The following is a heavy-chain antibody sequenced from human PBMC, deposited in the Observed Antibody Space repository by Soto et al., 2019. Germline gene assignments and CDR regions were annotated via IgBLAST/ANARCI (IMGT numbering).Heavy chain of an antibody. CDR1: GGSISSSSYY. V-gene: IGHV4-39*01. D-gene: IGHD2-2*01. J-gene: IGHJ4*02. Sequence: SETLSLTCTVSGGSISSSSYYWGWIRQPPGKGLEWIGSIYYSGSTYYNPSLKSRVTISVDTSKNQFSLKLSSVTAADTAVYYCARHIPYCSSTSCSVRGLDYWGQGTLVXVSS. CDR3: ARHIPYCSSTSCSVRGLDY. CDR2: IYYSGST.